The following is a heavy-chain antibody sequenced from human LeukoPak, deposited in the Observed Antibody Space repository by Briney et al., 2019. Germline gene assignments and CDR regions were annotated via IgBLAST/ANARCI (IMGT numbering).Heavy chain of an antibody. CDR2: TKGDGREK. Sequence: GGSLRLSCALSGFTLSTCWMSWVRQAPGKGLEWVAITKGDGREKAYVDSVKGRFSISRDHAENSLYLQMSSLRAEDTAVYYCAKDWGYGEAGIDFWGQGTLVTVSS. CDR1: GFTLSTCW. D-gene: IGHD6-13*01. V-gene: IGHV3-7*04. J-gene: IGHJ4*02. CDR3: AKDWGYGEAGIDF.